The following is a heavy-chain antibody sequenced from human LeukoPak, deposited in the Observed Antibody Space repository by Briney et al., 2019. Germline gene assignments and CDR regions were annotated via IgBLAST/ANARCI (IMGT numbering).Heavy chain of an antibody. CDR3: ARGGYSYTFGVTPHYYYDGMDV. D-gene: IGHD5-18*01. Sequence: SVKVSCKASGGTFSSYAISWVRQAPGQGLEWMGGIIPIFGTANYAQKFQGRVTITADESTSTAYMELSSLRSEDTAVYYCARGGYSYTFGVTPHYYYDGMDVWGQGTTVTVSS. J-gene: IGHJ6*02. CDR2: IIPIFGTA. V-gene: IGHV1-69*13. CDR1: GGTFSSYA.